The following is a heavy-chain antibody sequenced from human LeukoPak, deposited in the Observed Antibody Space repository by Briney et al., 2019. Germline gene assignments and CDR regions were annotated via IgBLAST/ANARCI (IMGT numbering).Heavy chain of an antibody. Sequence: PGGSLRLSCAASGFTFSSYDMQWVRQVTGKGLEWVSAIGSSGATYYPDSVKGRFTISRENAKNSLYLQMNNLRAGDTATYYRARAQRGWYYFGMDVWGQGTTVTVSS. CDR1: GFTFSSYD. J-gene: IGHJ6*02. D-gene: IGHD2-15*01. CDR3: ARAQRGWYYFGMDV. CDR2: IGSSGAT. V-gene: IGHV3-13*01.